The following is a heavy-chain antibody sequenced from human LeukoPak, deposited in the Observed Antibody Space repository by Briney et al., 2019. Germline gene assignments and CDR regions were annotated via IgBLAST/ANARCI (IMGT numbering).Heavy chain of an antibody. V-gene: IGHV3-23*01. D-gene: IGHD5-24*01. CDR3: AKDLMATICCDAFDI. J-gene: IGHJ3*02. CDR2: ISGSGGST. CDR1: GFTFSSYA. Sequence: GGSLRLSCAASGFTFSSYAMSWVRQAPGKGLEWVSAISGSGGSTYYADSVKGRFTISRDNSKNTLYLQMNSLRAEDMAVYYCAKDLMATICCDAFDIWGQGTMVTVSS.